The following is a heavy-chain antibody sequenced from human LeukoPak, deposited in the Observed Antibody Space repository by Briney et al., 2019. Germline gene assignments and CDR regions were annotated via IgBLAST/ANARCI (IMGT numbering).Heavy chain of an antibody. V-gene: IGHV4-59*01. Sequence: PSETLSLTCTVSGGSISSYHWGWIRQRPGNGLEWIRYIYYSGSSNYNPSLKSRVTISVDTSKNQFSLKLSSATDADTAEYYCARVATYYYYYYMPVWGKGTTVTISS. CDR1: GGSISSYH. CDR2: IYYSGSS. CDR3: ARVATYYYYYYMPV. J-gene: IGHJ6*03.